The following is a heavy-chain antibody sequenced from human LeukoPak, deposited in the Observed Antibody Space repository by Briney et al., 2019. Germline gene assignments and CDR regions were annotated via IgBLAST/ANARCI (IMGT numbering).Heavy chain of an antibody. J-gene: IGHJ4*02. D-gene: IGHD6-19*01. CDR3: ARGGAVAGRGYPFDY. Sequence: GGSLRLSCAASGFTFSSYSMNWVRQAPGKGLEWVSSISSSSSYIYYADSLKGRFTISRDNAKNSLYLQMDSLRAEDTAVYYCARGGAVAGRGYPFDYWGQGTLVTVSS. V-gene: IGHV3-21*01. CDR2: ISSSSSYI. CDR1: GFTFSSYS.